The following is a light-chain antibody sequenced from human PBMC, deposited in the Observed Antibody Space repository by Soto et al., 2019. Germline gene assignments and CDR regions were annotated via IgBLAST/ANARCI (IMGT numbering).Light chain of an antibody. CDR3: QQYGSSPLT. J-gene: IGKJ4*01. CDR1: QSVSSSY. V-gene: IGKV3-20*01. Sequence: EIVLTQSPGTLSLSPGERVTLSCRASQSVSSSYLAWYQQKPGQAPRLLIYGASSRATGIPDRFSGSGSGTDFTLTISRREPEDFAVYYCQQYGSSPLTFGGGTKVEI. CDR2: GAS.